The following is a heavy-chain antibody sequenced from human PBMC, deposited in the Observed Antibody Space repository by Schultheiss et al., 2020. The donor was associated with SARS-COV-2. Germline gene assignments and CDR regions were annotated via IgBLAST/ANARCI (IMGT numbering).Heavy chain of an antibody. J-gene: IGHJ6*02. Sequence: GESLKISCKGSGYSFTSYWVGWVRQMPGKGLEWMGIIYPGDSDTRYSPSFQGQVTISADKSISTAYLQWSSLKASDTAMYYCARLGGLGYQLDGMDVWGQGTTVTVSS. V-gene: IGHV5-51*01. CDR3: ARLGGLGYQLDGMDV. D-gene: IGHD3-3*01. CDR1: GYSFTSYW. CDR2: IYPGDSDT.